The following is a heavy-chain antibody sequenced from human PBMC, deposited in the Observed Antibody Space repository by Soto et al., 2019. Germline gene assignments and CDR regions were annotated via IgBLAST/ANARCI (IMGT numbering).Heavy chain of an antibody. V-gene: IGHV1-3*01. D-gene: IGHD6-19*01. CDR2: INAGNGNT. CDR1: GYTFTTYA. J-gene: IGHJ5*02. CDR3: ARDRSVAVAGPGWFDP. Sequence: GASVKVSCKASGYTFTTYAMHWVRQAPGQRLEWMGWINAGNGNTKYSQKSQGRVTITRDTSASTAYMELSSLRSEDTAVYYCARDRSVAVAGPGWFDPWGQGTLVTVSS.